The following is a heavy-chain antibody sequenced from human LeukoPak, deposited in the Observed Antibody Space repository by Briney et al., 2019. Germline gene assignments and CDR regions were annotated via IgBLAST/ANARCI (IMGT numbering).Heavy chain of an antibody. CDR2: IYYSGST. CDR1: GGSISSYY. V-gene: IGHV4-59*01. J-gene: IGHJ6*02. D-gene: IGHD6-13*01. Sequence: SETLSLTCTVSGGSISSYYWSWIRQPPGKGLEWIGYIYYSGSTNYNPSLKSRVTISVDTSKNQFSLKLSSVTAADTAVYYCARGGAYSSSWTGRRRMDVWGQGTTVTVSS. CDR3: ARGGAYSSSWTGRRRMDV.